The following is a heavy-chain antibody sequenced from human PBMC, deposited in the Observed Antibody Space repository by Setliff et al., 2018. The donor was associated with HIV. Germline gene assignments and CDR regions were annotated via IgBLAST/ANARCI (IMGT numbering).Heavy chain of an antibody. CDR3: ARRAGSDYFTRFDY. CDR1: GYSISNGYY. D-gene: IGHD3-10*01. V-gene: IGHV4-38-2*01. J-gene: IGHJ4*02. Sequence: PSETLSLTCALSGYSISNGYYWGWIRQPSGKGLEWIGSIYHSGSTFYNPSIRSRVTILGDTSKNQFSLKLRSVTAADTAVYYCARRAGSDYFTRFDYWGQGTLVTVSS. CDR2: IYHSGST.